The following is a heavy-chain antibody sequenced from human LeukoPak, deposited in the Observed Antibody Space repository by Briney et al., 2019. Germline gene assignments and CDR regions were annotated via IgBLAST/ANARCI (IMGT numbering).Heavy chain of an antibody. Sequence: AGSLRLSCAASGFTFSSYSMNWVRQAPGKGLEWVSYISSSSSVIYYADSVMGRFTISRDNAKNSLYLQMNGLRDEDTAVYYCARDRTTVVTPRWFDPWGQGTLVTVSS. CDR3: ARDRTTVVTPRWFDP. CDR1: GFTFSSYS. D-gene: IGHD4-23*01. V-gene: IGHV3-48*02. CDR2: ISSSSSVI. J-gene: IGHJ5*02.